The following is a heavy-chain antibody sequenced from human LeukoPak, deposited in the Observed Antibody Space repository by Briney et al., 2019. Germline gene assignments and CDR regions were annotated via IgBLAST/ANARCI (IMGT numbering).Heavy chain of an antibody. CDR3: ARTYGDYAFDAFDI. D-gene: IGHD4-17*01. CDR1: GFTFSSYG. V-gene: IGHV3-30*03. CDR2: ISYDGSNK. Sequence: SGGSLRLSCAVSGFTFSSYGMHWVRQAPGKGLEWVAVISYDGSNKYYADSVKGRFTISRDNSKNTLYLQMNSLRAEDTAVYYCARTYGDYAFDAFDIWGQGTMVTVSS. J-gene: IGHJ3*02.